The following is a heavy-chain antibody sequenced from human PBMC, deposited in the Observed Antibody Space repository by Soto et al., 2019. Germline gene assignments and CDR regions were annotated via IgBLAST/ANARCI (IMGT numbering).Heavy chain of an antibody. CDR3: VGGQYYFDY. V-gene: IGHV3-30*03. D-gene: IGHD3-10*01. J-gene: IGHJ4*02. Sequence: QVQLVESGGGVVQPGRSLRLSCAASGFPFTTYGMHWVREGPGKGLEWVAVISYDGSNKYYADSVKGRFTISRDNYKNTLYLQMTSLRPEDTALYYCVGGQYYFDYRGQGTLVTVSS. CDR2: ISYDGSNK. CDR1: GFPFTTYG.